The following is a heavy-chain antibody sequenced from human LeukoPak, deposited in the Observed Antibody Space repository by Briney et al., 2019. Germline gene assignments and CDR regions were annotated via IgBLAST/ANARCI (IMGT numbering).Heavy chain of an antibody. CDR1: GGSFSGYY. Sequence: SETLSLTCAVYGGSFSGYYWSWIRQPPGKGLEWIGEINHSGSTNYNPSLKSRVTISVDTSKNQFSLKLSSVTAADTAVYYCARGGYFDYWGQGTLVTVSS. V-gene: IGHV4-34*01. CDR3: ARGGYFDY. J-gene: IGHJ4*02. CDR2: INHSGST.